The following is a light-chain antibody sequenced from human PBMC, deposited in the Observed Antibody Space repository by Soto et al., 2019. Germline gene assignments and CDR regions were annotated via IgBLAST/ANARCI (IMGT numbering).Light chain of an antibody. CDR1: TGEVTAGYY. V-gene: IGLV7-43*01. J-gene: IGLJ3*02. CDR3: LLQDEDSHWV. Sequence: QSVVTQEPSVTVSPGETVTLACASSTGEVTAGYYANWFKQKPGQPPRALIYSTGNRDSWTPARFSGSLLGGTAVLTLAGVQSEDEADYHCLLQDEDSHWVFGGGTKLTVL. CDR2: STG.